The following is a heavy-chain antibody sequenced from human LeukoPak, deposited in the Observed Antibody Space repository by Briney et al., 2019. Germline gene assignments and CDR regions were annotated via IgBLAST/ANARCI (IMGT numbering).Heavy chain of an antibody. Sequence: PSETLSLTCTVSGGSISSGDYYWSWIRQPPGKGLEWIGYIYYSGSTYYNPSLKSRVTISVDTSKNQFSLKLSSVTAADTAVYYCAGHISDYVAFYYYYYYMDVWGKGTTVTVSS. CDR3: AGHISDYVAFYYYYYYMDV. CDR1: GGSISSGDYY. D-gene: IGHD4-17*01. V-gene: IGHV4-30-4*01. J-gene: IGHJ6*03. CDR2: IYYSGST.